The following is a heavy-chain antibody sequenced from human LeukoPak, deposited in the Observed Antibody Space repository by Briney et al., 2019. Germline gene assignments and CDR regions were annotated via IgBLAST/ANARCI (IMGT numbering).Heavy chain of an antibody. CDR2: IIPIFGTA. CDR3: ASVFGTMEGY. V-gene: IGHV1-69*06. Sequence: GASVKVSCKASGGTFSSYAISWVRQAPGQGLEWMGGIIPIFGTANYAQKFQGRVTITADTSTSTAYMELRSLRSDDTAVYYCASVFGTMEGYWGQGTLVTVSS. D-gene: IGHD4/OR15-4a*01. J-gene: IGHJ4*02. CDR1: GGTFSSYA.